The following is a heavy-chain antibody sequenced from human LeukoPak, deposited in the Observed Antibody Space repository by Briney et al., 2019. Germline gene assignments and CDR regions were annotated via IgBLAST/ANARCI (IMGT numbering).Heavy chain of an antibody. CDR3: ARHVAAGPGADAFDI. V-gene: IGHV4-39*01. D-gene: IGHD6-13*01. Sequence: PSETLSHTCSVSGGSISNNSYYWGWIRQPPGKGLEWIGSIYYSGRTSYNPSLKSRVTISVDTSKNHFSLKLSSMIAADTAFYYCARHVAAGPGADAFDIWGQGTIVTVSS. CDR2: IYYSGRT. CDR1: GGSISNNSYY. J-gene: IGHJ3*02.